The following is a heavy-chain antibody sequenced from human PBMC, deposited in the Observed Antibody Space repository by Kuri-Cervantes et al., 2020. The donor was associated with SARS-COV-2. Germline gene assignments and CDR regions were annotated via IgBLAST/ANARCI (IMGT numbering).Heavy chain of an antibody. Sequence: GESLKISCAASGFTFSSYAMSWVRQAPGKGLEWVSAISGSGGSTYYADSVKGRFTISRDNSKNTLYLQMNSLRAEDTAVYYCAKDIKEGSDYWGQGTLVTVSS. J-gene: IGHJ4*02. D-gene: IGHD2-15*01. CDR1: GFTFSSYA. CDR2: ISGSGGST. CDR3: AKDIKEGSDY. V-gene: IGHV3-23*01.